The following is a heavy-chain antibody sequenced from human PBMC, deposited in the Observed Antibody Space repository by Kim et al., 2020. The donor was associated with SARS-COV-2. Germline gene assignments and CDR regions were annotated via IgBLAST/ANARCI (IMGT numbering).Heavy chain of an antibody. CDR2: ISGSGGST. J-gene: IGHJ6*02. CDR1: GFTFSSYA. CDR3: AKDIAPPHYPAIDREDV. D-gene: IGHD2-15*01. Sequence: GGSLRLSCAASGFTFSSYAMSWVRQAPGKGLEWVSAISGSGGSTYYADSVKGRFTISRDNSKNTLYLQMNSLRAEDTAVYYCAKDIAPPHYPAIDREDVWGQGTTVTVSS. V-gene: IGHV3-23*01.